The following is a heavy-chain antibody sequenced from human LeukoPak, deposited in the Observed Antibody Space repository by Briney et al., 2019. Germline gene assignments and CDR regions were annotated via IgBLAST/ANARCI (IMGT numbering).Heavy chain of an antibody. CDR3: ASRISSIVGATIRAFDI. J-gene: IGHJ3*02. CDR2: IYTSGST. Sequence: PSETLSLTCTVSGGSISSYYWSWIRQPAGKGREWIGRIYTSGSTNYNPSLKSRVTMSVDTSKNQFSLKLSSVTAADTAVYYCASRISSIVGATIRAFDIWGQGTMVTVSS. V-gene: IGHV4-4*07. D-gene: IGHD1-26*01. CDR1: GGSISSYY.